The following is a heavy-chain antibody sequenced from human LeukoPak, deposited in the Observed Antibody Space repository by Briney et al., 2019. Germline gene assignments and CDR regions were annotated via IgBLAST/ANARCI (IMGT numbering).Heavy chain of an antibody. V-gene: IGHV3-48*03. CDR1: GFTFGDYA. CDR2: ISSSGSTI. CDR3: AGGVGYDSHSIDY. D-gene: IGHD3-22*01. Sequence: PGGSLRLSCRASGFTFGDYAMSWVRQAPGKGLEWVSYISSSGSTIYYADSVKGRFTISRDNAKNSLYLQMNSLRAEDTAVYYCAGGVGYDSHSIDYWGQGTLVTVSS. J-gene: IGHJ4*02.